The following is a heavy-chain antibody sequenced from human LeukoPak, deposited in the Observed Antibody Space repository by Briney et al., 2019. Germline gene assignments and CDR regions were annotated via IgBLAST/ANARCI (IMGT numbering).Heavy chain of an antibody. J-gene: IGHJ5*02. CDR2: IYWDDDK. V-gene: IGHV2-5*02. D-gene: IGHD3-22*01. CDR3: AHRRGYYDSRINWFDP. Sequence: SGPTLVNPTQTLTLTCTFSGFSLSTRGVGVGWIRQPPGKALEWLALIYWDDDKRYSPSLKSRLTITKDTSKNQVVLTMTNMDPVDTATYYCAHRRGYYDSRINWFDPWGQGTLVTVSS. CDR1: GFSLSTRGVG.